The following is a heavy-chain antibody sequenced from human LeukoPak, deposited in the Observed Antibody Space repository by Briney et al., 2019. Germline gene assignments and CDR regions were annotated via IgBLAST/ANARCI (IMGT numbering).Heavy chain of an antibody. D-gene: IGHD5/OR15-5a*01. Sequence: ASVKVSCKASGYTFTGYYMHWVRQAPGQGLEWMGWINPNSVGTNYAQKFQGRVTMTRDTSISTAYMELSRLRSDDTAVYYCASSRRGLGNWFDPWGQGTLVTVSS. J-gene: IGHJ5*02. V-gene: IGHV1-2*02. CDR1: GYTFTGYY. CDR2: INPNSVGT. CDR3: ASSRRGLGNWFDP.